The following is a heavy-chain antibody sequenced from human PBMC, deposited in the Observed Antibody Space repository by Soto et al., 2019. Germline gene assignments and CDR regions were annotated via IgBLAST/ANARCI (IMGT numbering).Heavy chain of an antibody. CDR3: AKRATGTYFDY. D-gene: IGHD1-1*01. Sequence: EVQLLESGGGLVQPGGSLRLSCAASGFTFSSYAMSWVRQAPGKGLEWVSVISGGGDSTYYADSVKGRFTISRDNSKNRLYLQMNSLRAEDTAVSYCAKRATGTYFDYWGQGTLVTVSS. J-gene: IGHJ4*02. CDR1: GFTFSSYA. CDR2: ISGGGDST. V-gene: IGHV3-23*01.